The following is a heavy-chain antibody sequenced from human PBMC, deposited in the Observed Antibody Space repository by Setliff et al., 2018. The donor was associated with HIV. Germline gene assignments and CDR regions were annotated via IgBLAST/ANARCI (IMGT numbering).Heavy chain of an antibody. Sequence: PSETLSLTCAVYGVYGVYRDQYSWSWIRQPPGQGLEWIGEINNDGGTAFSPSLTGRLTMSLDKSKNQFSVKLTSVTAADTAVYYCARGHCSGTNCYGVDYYGMDVWGQGTTVTVFS. CDR2: INNDGGT. D-gene: IGHD2-2*01. CDR1: GVYRDQYS. J-gene: IGHJ6*02. CDR3: ARGHCSGTNCYGVDYYGMDV. V-gene: IGHV4-34*10.